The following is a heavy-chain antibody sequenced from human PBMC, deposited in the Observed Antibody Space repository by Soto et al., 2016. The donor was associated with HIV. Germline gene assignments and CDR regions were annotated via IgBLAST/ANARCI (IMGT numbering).Heavy chain of an antibody. CDR3: AKDRGTMVRGVTLYYYYYGMDV. J-gene: IGHJ6*02. V-gene: IGHV3-23*01. CDR1: KFTFSSYA. Sequence: EVQLLEPGGGLVQPGGSLRLSCAASKFTFSSYAMSWVRQAPGKGLEWVSAISGSGGSTYYADSVKGHFTISRDNSKNTLYLQMNSLRAEDTAVYYCAKDRGTMVRGVTLYYYYYGMDVWGQGTTVTVSS. D-gene: IGHD3-10*01. CDR2: ISGSGGST.